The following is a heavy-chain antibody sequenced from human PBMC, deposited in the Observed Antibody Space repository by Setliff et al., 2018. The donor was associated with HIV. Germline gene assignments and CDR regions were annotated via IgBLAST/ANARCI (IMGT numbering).Heavy chain of an antibody. CDR1: GGSISRSSYY. Sequence: SETLSLTCTVSGGSISRSSYYWGWIRQPPGKGLEWIGSIYYSGSTYYNPSLKSRVAISVDTSKNQVSLKLSYVTAADTAVYYCASRVLGYCRSTSCLNWFDPWGQGTLVTVSS. J-gene: IGHJ5*02. V-gene: IGHV4-39*01. CDR2: IYYSGST. CDR3: ASRVLGYCRSTSCLNWFDP. D-gene: IGHD2-2*01.